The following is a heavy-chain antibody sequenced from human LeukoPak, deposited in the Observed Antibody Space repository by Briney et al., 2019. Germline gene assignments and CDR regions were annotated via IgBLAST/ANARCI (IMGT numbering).Heavy chain of an antibody. D-gene: IGHD3-16*01. Sequence: GASVKVSCKASGGTFSSYAISRVRQAPGQGLEWMGGIIPIFGTANYAQKFQGRVTITTDESTSTAYMGLSSLRSEDTAVYYCARGPLGAWFDPWGQGTLVTVSS. CDR2: IIPIFGTA. CDR3: ARGPLGAWFDP. J-gene: IGHJ5*02. CDR1: GGTFSSYA. V-gene: IGHV1-69*05.